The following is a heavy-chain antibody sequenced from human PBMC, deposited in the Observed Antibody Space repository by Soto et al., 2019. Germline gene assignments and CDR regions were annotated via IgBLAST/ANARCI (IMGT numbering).Heavy chain of an antibody. V-gene: IGHV3-23*01. D-gene: IGHD2-15*01. J-gene: IGHJ4*02. CDR1: GFTFPNHG. CDR3: VSCNGFGDF. Sequence: EVRLLESGGGLLQPGGSLRLSCVVSGFTFPNHGVTWVRQVPGKGLEWVCGFSGGSGTTHYADRVRGRFTISRDDPRPTVYLQMNSLGAYDTAVYYCVSCNGFGDFWGQGTGVTVSS. CDR2: FSGGSGTT.